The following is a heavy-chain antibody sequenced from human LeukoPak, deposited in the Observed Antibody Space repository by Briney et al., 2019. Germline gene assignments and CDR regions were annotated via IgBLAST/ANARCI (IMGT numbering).Heavy chain of an antibody. V-gene: IGHV3-21*01. CDR2: ISSRSIYI. CDR3: ASGTAAGDY. Sequence: GGSLRLSCAASGFTFSSYSMNWVRQAPGKGLEWVSSISSRSIYIYYADSVKGRFTISRDNAKNSLYLQMNSLGAEDTAVYYCASGTAAGDYWGQGTLVTVSS. D-gene: IGHD6-13*01. CDR1: GFTFSSYS. J-gene: IGHJ4*02.